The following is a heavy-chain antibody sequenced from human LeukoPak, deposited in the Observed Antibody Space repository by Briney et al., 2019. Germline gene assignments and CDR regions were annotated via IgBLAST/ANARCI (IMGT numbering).Heavy chain of an antibody. D-gene: IGHD3-22*01. CDR1: GGSVSSGSYY. CDR3: ARVSYYYDSSGYPLSLPFDY. J-gene: IGHJ4*02. Sequence: SETLSLTCTGSGGSVSSGSYYWSWLRQPPGKGLEWIGYIYYSGSTNYNPSLKSRVTISVDTSKNQFSLKLSSVTAADTAVYYCARVSYYYDSSGYPLSLPFDYWGQGTLVTVSS. CDR2: IYYSGST. V-gene: IGHV4-61*01.